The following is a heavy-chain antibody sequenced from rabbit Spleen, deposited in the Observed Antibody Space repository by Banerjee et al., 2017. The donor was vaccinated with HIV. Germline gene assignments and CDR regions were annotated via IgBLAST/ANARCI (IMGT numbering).Heavy chain of an antibody. V-gene: IGHV1S40*01. J-gene: IGHJ4*01. CDR3: ARDIGSSYYKGNL. CDR1: GFSFSNRYY. D-gene: IGHD8-1*01. CDR2: ISAGSSGST. Sequence: QSLEESGGELVKPGASLALTCTASGFSFSNRYYMCWVRQAPGKGLEWIACISAGSSGSTYYATWAKGRFTISKTSSTTVTLQLTSLTAADTATYFCARDIGSSYYKGNLWGPGPLVTVS.